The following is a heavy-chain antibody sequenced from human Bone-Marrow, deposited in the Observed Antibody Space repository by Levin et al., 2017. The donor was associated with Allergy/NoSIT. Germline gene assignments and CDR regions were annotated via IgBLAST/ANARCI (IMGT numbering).Heavy chain of an antibody. CDR3: ARDSTPYCSSSSCFQAKWFDP. CDR1: DYTFTRYG. CDR2: IGAYNGDT. J-gene: IGHJ5*02. D-gene: IGHD2-2*01. V-gene: IGHV1-18*01. Sequence: GASVKVSCKPSDYTFTRYGINWVRQAPGQGLEWLGWIGAYNGDTKYSQKFQGRVTMTTDTSTNTVYLELSSLRSDDTAVYYCARDSTPYCSSSSCFQAKWFDPWGQGTQVTVSS.